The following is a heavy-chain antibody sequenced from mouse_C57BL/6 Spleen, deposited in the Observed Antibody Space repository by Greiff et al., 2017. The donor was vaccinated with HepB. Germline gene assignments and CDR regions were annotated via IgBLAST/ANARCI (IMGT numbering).Heavy chain of an antibody. V-gene: IGHV1-26*01. Sequence: VQLQQSGPELVKPGASVKISCKASGYTFTDYYMNWVKQSHGKSLEWIGDINPNNGGTSYNQKFKGKATLTVDKSSSTAYMELRSLTSEDSAVYYCARAPLGGPFAYWGQGTLVTVSA. CDR1: GYTFTDYY. J-gene: IGHJ3*01. D-gene: IGHD6-1*01. CDR3: ARAPLGGPFAY. CDR2: INPNNGGT.